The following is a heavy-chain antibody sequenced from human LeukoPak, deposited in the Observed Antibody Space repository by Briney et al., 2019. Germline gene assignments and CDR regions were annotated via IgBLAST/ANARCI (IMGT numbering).Heavy chain of an antibody. J-gene: IGHJ4*02. Sequence: GASVKVSCKASGGTFSSYAISWVRQAPGQGIEWMGRIIPILGIANYAQKSQGRVTITADKSTSTAYMELSSLRSEDTAVYYCARDCDLVTRLGYCSGGSWHNFDYWGQGTLVTVSS. CDR1: GGTFSSYA. V-gene: IGHV1-69*04. CDR2: IIPILGIA. CDR3: ARDCDLVTRLGYCSGGSWHNFDY. D-gene: IGHD2-15*01.